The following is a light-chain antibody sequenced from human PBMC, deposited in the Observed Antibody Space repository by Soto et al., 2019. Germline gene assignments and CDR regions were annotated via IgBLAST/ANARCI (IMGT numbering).Light chain of an antibody. CDR3: FSFTTTSTHV. CDR2: GNT. V-gene: IGLV1-40*01. J-gene: IGLJ1*01. Sequence: QSVLTQPPSVSGAPGQRVTISCTGCSXNIGAGCEVHWYQHLPGKAPKLLIYGNTNRPSGVPDRFSGSKSGNTAYLTISGLQVEDEAEYFCFSFTTTSTHVFGTGTKFTVL. CDR1: SXNIGAGCE.